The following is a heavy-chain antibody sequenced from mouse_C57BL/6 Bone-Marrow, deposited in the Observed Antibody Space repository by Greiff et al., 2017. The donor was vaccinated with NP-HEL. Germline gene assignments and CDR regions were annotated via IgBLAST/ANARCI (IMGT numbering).Heavy chain of an antibody. CDR2: IYPRSGNT. J-gene: IGHJ4*01. CDR1: GYTFTSYG. Sequence: VQLQQSGAELARPGASVKLSCKASGYTFTSYGISWVKQRTGQGLEWIGEIYPRSGNTYYNEKFKGKATLTADKSSSTAYMELRSLTSQDSAVYFCARLRHLAMDYWGQGTSVTVSS. V-gene: IGHV1-81*01. D-gene: IGHD2-12*01. CDR3: ARLRHLAMDY.